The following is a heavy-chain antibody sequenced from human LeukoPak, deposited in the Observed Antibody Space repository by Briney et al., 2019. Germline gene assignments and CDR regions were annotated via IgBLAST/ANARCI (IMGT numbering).Heavy chain of an antibody. CDR1: GFTFSTYT. CDR2: ISGDGGST. J-gene: IGHJ4*02. CDR3: AKDFGRNLGGPGY. Sequence: GGSLRLSCAASGFTFSTYTMAWVRQAPGGGLGWVSGISGDGGSTYYAVAVKGRFAISRDNSKNTLYLQMNSLRAEDTAMYYCAKDFGRNLGGPGYWGRGTLVTVSS. V-gene: IGHV3-23*01. D-gene: IGHD3-10*01.